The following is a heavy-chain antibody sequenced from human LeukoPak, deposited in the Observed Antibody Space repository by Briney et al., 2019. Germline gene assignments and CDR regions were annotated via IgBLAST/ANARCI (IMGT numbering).Heavy chain of an antibody. D-gene: IGHD6-6*01. CDR3: ARADLEYSSSSVYSDAFDI. CDR1: GFTFSSYS. CDR2: ISSSSSYI. Sequence: PGGSLRLSCAASGFTFSSYSMNWVRQAPGKGLEWVSSISSSSSYIYYADSAKGRFTISRDNAKNSLYLQMNSLRAEDTAVYYCARADLEYSSSSVYSDAFDIWGQGTMVTVSS. J-gene: IGHJ3*02. V-gene: IGHV3-21*01.